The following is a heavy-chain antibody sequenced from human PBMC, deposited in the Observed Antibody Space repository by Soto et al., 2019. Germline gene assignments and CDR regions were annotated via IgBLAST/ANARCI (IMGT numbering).Heavy chain of an antibody. J-gene: IGHJ6*02. D-gene: IGHD3-3*01. CDR1: GFTFSSYA. V-gene: IGHV3-23*01. Sequence: GGSLRLSCAASGFTFSSYAMSWVRQAPGKGLEWVSAISGSGGSTYYADSVKGRFTISRDNSKNRLYLQMNSLRAEDTAVYYCAKTSRGYDFWSGYYKTRRDHLDYYYYGMDVWGQGTTVTVSS. CDR3: AKTSRGYDFWSGYYKTRRDHLDYYYYGMDV. CDR2: ISGSGGST.